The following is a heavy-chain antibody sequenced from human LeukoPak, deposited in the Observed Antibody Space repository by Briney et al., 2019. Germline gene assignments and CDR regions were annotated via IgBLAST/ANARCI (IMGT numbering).Heavy chain of an antibody. CDR2: IYYSGNT. J-gene: IGHJ5*02. CDR1: GVSISSYY. D-gene: IGHD6-25*01. V-gene: IGHV4-59*01. CDR3: ATRSTGVAATFDP. Sequence: PAETQALTRTVSGVSISSYYWNWVRQPPGKGLEWIGYIYYSGNTNYNPSLKSRLTISVDTHKNQFSLKLSSVTAADTAVYYCATRSTGVAATFDPWGQVDPFHVSS.